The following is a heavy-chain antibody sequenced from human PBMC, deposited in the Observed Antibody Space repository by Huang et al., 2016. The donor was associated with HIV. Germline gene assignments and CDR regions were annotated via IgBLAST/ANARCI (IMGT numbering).Heavy chain of an antibody. CDR2: IYYSGGT. CDR1: GGSIRSDNYY. Sequence: QLQLQESGPGLVKPSETLSLTCTVSGGSIRSDNYYWGWIRQPPGKGLEWIESIYYSGGTYYNPSLKRRVTITVDTSKNHFSLRMRSVTAADTAVYYCARLPGSITMIRGVITDPYWGQGTLVTVSS. V-gene: IGHV4-39*02. J-gene: IGHJ4*02. CDR3: ARLPGSITMIRGVITDPY. D-gene: IGHD3-10*01.